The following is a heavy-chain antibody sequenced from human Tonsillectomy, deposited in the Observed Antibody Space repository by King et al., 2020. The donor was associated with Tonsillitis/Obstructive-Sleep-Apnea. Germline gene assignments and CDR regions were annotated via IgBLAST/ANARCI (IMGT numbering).Heavy chain of an antibody. Sequence: PLQESGPGLVKPSETLSLTCTVSGGSISSSSYYWGWIRQPPGKGLEWIGSIYYSGSTYYKPSLKSRVTISVDTSKNQFSLKLSSVTAADTAVYYCARDIWDTDYYYYYGMDVWGQGTTVTVSS. J-gene: IGHJ6*02. CDR3: ARDIWDTDYYYYYGMDV. CDR1: GGSISSSSYY. V-gene: IGHV4-39*07. D-gene: IGHD5-18*01. CDR2: IYYSGST.